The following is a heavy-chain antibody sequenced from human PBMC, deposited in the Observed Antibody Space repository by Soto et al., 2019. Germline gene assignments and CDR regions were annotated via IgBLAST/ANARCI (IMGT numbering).Heavy chain of an antibody. J-gene: IGHJ6*02. Sequence: SVKVSCKASGGTFSSYAISWVRQAPGQGLEWMGGIIPIFGTANYAQKFQGRVRITADESTSTAYMELSSLRSEDTAVYYCASLNYDFWSGYSAPAYYYGMDVWGQGTTVTVSS. CDR1: GGTFSSYA. CDR2: IIPIFGTA. V-gene: IGHV1-69*13. D-gene: IGHD3-3*01. CDR3: ASLNYDFWSGYSAPAYYYGMDV.